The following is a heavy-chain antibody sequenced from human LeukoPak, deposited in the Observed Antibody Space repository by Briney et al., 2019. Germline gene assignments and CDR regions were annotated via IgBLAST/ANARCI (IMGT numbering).Heavy chain of an antibody. D-gene: IGHD3-22*01. J-gene: IGHJ4*02. Sequence: PSETLSLTCSVSGGSISSSSYYWGWIRQPPGKGLEWIGSIYYSGSTYYNPSLKSRVTISVDTSKNQFSLKLSSVTAADTAVYYCARVDSSGYYPYYFDYWGQGTLVTVSS. V-gene: IGHV4-39*07. CDR3: ARVDSSGYYPYYFDY. CDR1: GGSISSSSYY. CDR2: IYYSGST.